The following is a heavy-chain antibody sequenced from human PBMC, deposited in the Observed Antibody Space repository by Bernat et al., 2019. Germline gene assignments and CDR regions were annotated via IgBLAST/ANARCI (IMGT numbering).Heavy chain of an antibody. Sequence: VQLVESGGGLVQPGGSLKLSCAASGFTFSGSSMHWVRQASGQGLEWVGRIRSKANSYATAYAASVKGRFTISRDDSKNTAYLQMNSLKTEDTAVYYCTRERSRVCVGGPAAKGYMDVWGKGTTVTVSS. V-gene: IGHV3-73*02. J-gene: IGHJ6*03. CDR2: IRSKANSYAT. CDR1: GFTFSGSS. D-gene: IGHD2-2*01. CDR3: TRERSRVCVGGPAAKGYMDV.